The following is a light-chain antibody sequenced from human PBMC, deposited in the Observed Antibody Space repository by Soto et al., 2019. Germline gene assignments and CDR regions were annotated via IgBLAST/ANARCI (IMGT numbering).Light chain of an antibody. V-gene: IGKV3-20*01. J-gene: IGKJ3*01. CDR1: QSVSSSY. Sequence: DIVLTQSPGTLSLSPGERATLSCRASQSVSSSYLAWYQQKPGQAPRLLIYGASSRDTGIPGRFSGSGSGTDFTLTISRLEPEDFAVYYCQQYGRAPFTFGPGTKVDIK. CDR3: QQYGRAPFT. CDR2: GAS.